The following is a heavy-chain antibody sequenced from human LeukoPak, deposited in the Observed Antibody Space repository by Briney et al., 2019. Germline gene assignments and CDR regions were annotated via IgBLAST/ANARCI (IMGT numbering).Heavy chain of an antibody. V-gene: IGHV4-59*08. CDR1: GGSISSYY. Sequence: SETLSLTCTVSGGSISSYYWSWIRQPPGKGLEWIGYIYYSGTTNYNPSLGSRVTMSVDTSKNQFSLKLSSVTAADTAVYYCARYGRITIFGVVIYPFDYWGQGTLVTVSS. CDR3: ARYGRITIFGVVIYPFDY. CDR2: IYYSGTT. J-gene: IGHJ4*02. D-gene: IGHD3-3*01.